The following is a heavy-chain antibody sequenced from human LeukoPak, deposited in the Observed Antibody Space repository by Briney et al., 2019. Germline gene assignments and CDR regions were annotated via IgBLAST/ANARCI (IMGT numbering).Heavy chain of an antibody. CDR2: ISTGNGNT. CDR1: GDTFIRYG. V-gene: IGHV1-18*01. CDR3: ARANNWNYALGY. D-gene: IGHD1-7*01. J-gene: IGHJ4*02. Sequence: ASVKVSCKASGDTFIRYGISWVRQAPGQGLEWMGWISTGNGNTNYGQKFQGRVTMTTDTSTNTVYMELRSLRSDDTAMYYCARANNWNYALGYWGQGTLVTVSS.